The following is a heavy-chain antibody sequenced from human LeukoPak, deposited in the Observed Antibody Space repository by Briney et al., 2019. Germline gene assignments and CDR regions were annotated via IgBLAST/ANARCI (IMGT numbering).Heavy chain of an antibody. D-gene: IGHD2-2*01. CDR3: TRNNDCSSTSCYVTDY. CDR1: GFTFSGSA. CDR2: IRSKANSYAT. Sequence: PGGSLRLSCAASGFTFSGSAMHWVRQASGKGLEWVGRIRSKANSYATAYAASVKGRFTISRDDSKNTAYLQMNSLKTEDTAVYYCTRNNDCSSTSCYVTDYWGQGTLVTVSS. V-gene: IGHV3-73*01. J-gene: IGHJ4*02.